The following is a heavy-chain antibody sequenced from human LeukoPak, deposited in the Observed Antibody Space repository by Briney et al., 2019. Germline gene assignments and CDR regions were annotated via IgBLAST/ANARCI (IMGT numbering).Heavy chain of an antibody. CDR1: GYTFTSYG. V-gene: IGHV1-18*01. J-gene: IGHJ4*02. Sequence: ASVKVSSKASGYTFTSYGISWVRQAPGQRVEWMGWISAYNGNTNYAQKLQGRVTMTTDASTSTAYMELRSVRSDDTAVYYCARAAPLGNYWGQGTLVTVSS. CDR3: ARAAPLGNY. CDR2: ISAYNGNT. D-gene: IGHD3-10*01.